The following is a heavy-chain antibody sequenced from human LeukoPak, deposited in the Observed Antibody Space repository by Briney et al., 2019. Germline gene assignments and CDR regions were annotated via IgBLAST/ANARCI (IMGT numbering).Heavy chain of an antibody. D-gene: IGHD4-17*01. CDR3: AREDMTTVTTRWAFDI. CDR2: ISCDGSIK. Sequence: GRSLRLSCASSGFTFSNFAMHWVRQAPGKGLEWVAVISCDGSIKYYADSVKGRFTISRDNSKNTLYLQMNSLRAEHTAVYYCAREDMTTVTTRWAFDIWGQGSMVTVSS. CDR1: GFTFSNFA. J-gene: IGHJ3*02. V-gene: IGHV3-30*04.